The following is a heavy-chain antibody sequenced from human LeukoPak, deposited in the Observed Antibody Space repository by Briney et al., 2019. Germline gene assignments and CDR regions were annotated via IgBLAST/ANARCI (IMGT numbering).Heavy chain of an antibody. V-gene: IGHV3-23*01. CDR2: INYNGGRT. Sequence: GGSLRLSCAASGFDFSSHGMSWVRQAPGKGLEWVSTINYNGGRTYYADSVKGRFTISRDNSKNTLYLQMNSLRAEDTAVYYCAKSGPWGSYEPFDYWGQGTLVTVSS. CDR3: AKSGPWGSYEPFDY. J-gene: IGHJ4*02. D-gene: IGHD1-26*01. CDR1: GFDFSSHG.